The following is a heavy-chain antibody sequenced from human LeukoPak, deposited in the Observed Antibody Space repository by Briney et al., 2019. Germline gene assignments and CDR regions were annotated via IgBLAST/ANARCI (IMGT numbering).Heavy chain of an antibody. J-gene: IGHJ4*02. CDR2: INHSGST. CDR1: GGAFSGYY. D-gene: IGHD3-10*01. V-gene: IGHV4-34*01. CDR3: ARNFGDPITMVRSYYFDY. Sequence: SETLSLTCAVYGGAFSGYYWSWIRQPPGKGLEWIGEINHSGSTNYNPSLKSRVTISVDTSKNQFSLKLSSVTAADTAVYYCARNFGDPITMVRSYYFDYWGQGTLVTASS.